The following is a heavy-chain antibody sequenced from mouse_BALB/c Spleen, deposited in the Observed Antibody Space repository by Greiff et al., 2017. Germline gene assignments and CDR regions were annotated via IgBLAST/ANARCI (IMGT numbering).Heavy chain of an antibody. Sequence: QVQLQQPGAELVKPGAPVKLSCKASGYTFTSYWMNWVKQRPGRGLEWIGRIDPSDSETHYNQKFKDKATLTVDKSSSTAYIQLSSLTSEDSAVYYCARSSSEWYFDVWGAGTTVTVSS. CDR3: ARSSSEWYFDV. D-gene: IGHD1-1*01. CDR2: IDPSDSET. V-gene: IGHV1-69*02. CDR1: GYTFTSYW. J-gene: IGHJ1*01.